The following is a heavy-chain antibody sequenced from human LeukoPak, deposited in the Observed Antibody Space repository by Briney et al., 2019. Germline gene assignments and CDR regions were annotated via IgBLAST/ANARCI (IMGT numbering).Heavy chain of an antibody. CDR1: GFTFRSYW. CDR2: IKPDGSEK. J-gene: IGHJ3*02. D-gene: IGHD3-10*01. Sequence: PGGSLRLSCAAYGFTFRSYWMSWVRKAPGKGLEWVANIKPDGSEKHYVDSVKGRLTIARDNAKNSLFLQMNSLRAEDTAVYYCARGDFYGSGSYYHDAFDIWGQGTMVTVSS. CDR3: ARGDFYGSGSYYHDAFDI. V-gene: IGHV3-7*03.